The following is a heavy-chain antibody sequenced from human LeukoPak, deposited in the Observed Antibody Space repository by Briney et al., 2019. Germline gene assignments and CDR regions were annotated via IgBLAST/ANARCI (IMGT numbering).Heavy chain of an antibody. CDR1: AYTFTGYY. V-gene: IGHV1-2*02. D-gene: IGHD2-8*01. CDR2: IDPNNGDT. CDR3: ARRSQNGLDAFDS. Sequence: GASVKVSCKASAYTFTGYYLHWVRQAPGQGLEWMLWIDPNNGDTKYAQKYQGRVTMTRDRYISTDYMELRRLTSDDTAVYYCARRSQNGLDAFDSRGQGRKLTVSS. J-gene: IGHJ3*02.